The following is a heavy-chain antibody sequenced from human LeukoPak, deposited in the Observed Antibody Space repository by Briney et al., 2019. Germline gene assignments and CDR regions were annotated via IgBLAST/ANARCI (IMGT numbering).Heavy chain of an antibody. D-gene: IGHD6-13*01. Sequence: PRGSLRLSCEASGFTFTNYWMSWVRQAPGKGLEWVANIKQDGSEKDYVDSMKGRFTISRDNAKNSLSLQMNSLRAEDTAVYYCARIGYSSSGFDYWGQGTLVTVSS. CDR2: IKQDGSEK. J-gene: IGHJ4*02. V-gene: IGHV3-7*01. CDR3: ARIGYSSSGFDY. CDR1: GFTFTNYW.